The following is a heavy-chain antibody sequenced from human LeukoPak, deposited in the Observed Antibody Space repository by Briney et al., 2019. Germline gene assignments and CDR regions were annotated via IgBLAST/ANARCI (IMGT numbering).Heavy chain of an antibody. D-gene: IGHD3-16*01. CDR3: AKDIPDNYDYVWGSYELDYFDY. J-gene: IGHJ4*02. Sequence: AGGSLRLSCAASGFTFSSYSMNWVRQAPGKGLEWVSYISSSSSTIYYADSVKGRFTISRDNSKNTLYLQMNSLRAEDTAVYYCAKDIPDNYDYVWGSYELDYFDYWGQGTLVTVSS. CDR2: ISSSSSTI. V-gene: IGHV3-48*01. CDR1: GFTFSSYS.